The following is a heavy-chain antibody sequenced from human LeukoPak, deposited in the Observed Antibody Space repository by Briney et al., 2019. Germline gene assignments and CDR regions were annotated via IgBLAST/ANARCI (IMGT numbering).Heavy chain of an antibody. J-gene: IGHJ4*02. Sequence: SETLSLTCTVSGGSISSGGYYWSWIRQHPGKGLEWIGYIYYSGSTYYNPSLKSRVTISVDTSKNQFSLKLSSVTAADTAVYYCASGYHNYYDSSGYHQGGWFDYWGQGTLVTVSS. CDR1: GGSISSGGYY. CDR3: ASGYHNYYDSSGYHQGGWFDY. CDR2: IYYSGST. D-gene: IGHD3-22*01. V-gene: IGHV4-31*03.